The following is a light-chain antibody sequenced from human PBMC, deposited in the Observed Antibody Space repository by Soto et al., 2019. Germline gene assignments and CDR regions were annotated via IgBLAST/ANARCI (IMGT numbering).Light chain of an antibody. CDR2: DTS. CDR1: TGAVTSGHY. Sequence: QAVVTQEPSLTVSPGGTVTLTCGSSTGAVTSGHYPYWFQQKPGQAPRTLICDTSNKHSWTPARFSGSLLGGKAALTLSGAQPEDEADYYCLLSYSGANWVFGGGTKVTVL. J-gene: IGLJ3*02. V-gene: IGLV7-46*01. CDR3: LLSYSGANWV.